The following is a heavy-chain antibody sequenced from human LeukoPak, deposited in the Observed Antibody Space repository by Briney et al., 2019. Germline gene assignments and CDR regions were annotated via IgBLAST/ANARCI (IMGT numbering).Heavy chain of an antibody. CDR1: GGSISTYY. Sequence: PSETLSLTCTVSGGSISTYYWSWIRQPPGKGLEWIGHLFYSGNTKYNPSLKSRVTMSVDTSMNQFSLRLSSVTAADTAVYYCARFTYTTRPSDVWGKGTTVTVSS. CDR2: LFYSGNT. D-gene: IGHD3-16*01. CDR3: ARFTYTTRPSDV. V-gene: IGHV4-59*08. J-gene: IGHJ6*04.